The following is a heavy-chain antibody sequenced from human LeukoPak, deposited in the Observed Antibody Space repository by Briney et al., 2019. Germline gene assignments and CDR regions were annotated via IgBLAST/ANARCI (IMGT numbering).Heavy chain of an antibody. D-gene: IGHD3-10*02. J-gene: IGHJ5*02. CDR2: IYYSRST. CDR3: ARGQYQLLLCDP. Sequence: SETLSLTCTVSGGSISSYYWSWIRQPPGKGLEWIGYIYYSRSTSYSPSLKSRVTMSVDTSKNQFSLKLISTTAADTAVYYCARGQYQLLLCDPWGQGTLVAVSS. CDR1: GGSISSYY. V-gene: IGHV4-59*01.